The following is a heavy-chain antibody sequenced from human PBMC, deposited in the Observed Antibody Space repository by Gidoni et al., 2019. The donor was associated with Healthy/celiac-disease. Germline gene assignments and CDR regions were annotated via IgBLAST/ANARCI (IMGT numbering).Heavy chain of an antibody. V-gene: IGHV3-15*01. J-gene: IGHJ6*02. D-gene: IGHD3-3*01. Sequence: EVQLVESGGGLVKPGGSRRLSCAASGFTFSNAWMSLGRQAPGKGLEWVGRIKSKTDGGTTDYAAPVKGRFTISRDYSKNTLYLQMNSLKTEDTAVYYCTTDLYDFWSGYFPVDGMDVWGQGTTVTVSS. CDR3: TTDLYDFWSGYFPVDGMDV. CDR1: GFTFSNAW. CDR2: IKSKTDGGTT.